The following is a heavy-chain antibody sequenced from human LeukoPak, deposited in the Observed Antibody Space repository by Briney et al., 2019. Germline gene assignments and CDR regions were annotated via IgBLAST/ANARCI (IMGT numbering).Heavy chain of an antibody. CDR2: IRYDGSNK. D-gene: IGHD3-16*01. CDR3: AKEEYSDYVGGFDI. CDR1: GFTFSSFG. V-gene: IGHV3-30*02. J-gene: IGHJ3*02. Sequence: PGGSLRLSCAASGFTFSSFGMHWVRQAPGKGLEWVAFIRYDGSNKYYADSVKGRFTISRDNSKNTLYLQMNSLRAEDTAVYYCAKEEYSDYVGGFDIWGQGTTVTVSS.